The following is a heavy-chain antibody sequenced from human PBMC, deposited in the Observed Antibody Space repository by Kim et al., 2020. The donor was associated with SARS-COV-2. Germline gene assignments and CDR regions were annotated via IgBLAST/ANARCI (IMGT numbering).Heavy chain of an antibody. CDR1: GGTFSSYA. J-gene: IGHJ6*02. Sequence: SVKVSCKASGGTFSSYAISWVRQAPGQGLEWMGGIIPIFGTANYAQKFQGRVTITADESTSTAYMELSSLRSEDTAVYYCARDGGDYSNYEGHYGMDVWGQGTTVTVSS. CDR2: IIPIFGTA. D-gene: IGHD4-4*01. V-gene: IGHV1-69*13. CDR3: ARDGGDYSNYEGHYGMDV.